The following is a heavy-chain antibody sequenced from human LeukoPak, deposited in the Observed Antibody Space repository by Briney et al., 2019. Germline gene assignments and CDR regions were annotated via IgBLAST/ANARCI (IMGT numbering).Heavy chain of an antibody. CDR2: IYNSGSI. Sequence: SETLSLTCTVSGGSVPNFYWNWIRQSLGKRLEWIGYIYNSGSINYNPSLKSRVAISEDTSKNQFSLKLSSVTAADTAVYYCARATVAGAFDFWSQGTLVTVPS. V-gene: IGHV4-59*02. D-gene: IGHD6-19*01. CDR1: GGSVPNFY. J-gene: IGHJ4*02. CDR3: ARATVAGAFDF.